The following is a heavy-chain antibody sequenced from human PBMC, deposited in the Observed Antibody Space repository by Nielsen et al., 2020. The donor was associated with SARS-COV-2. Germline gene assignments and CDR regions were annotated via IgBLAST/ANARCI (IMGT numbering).Heavy chain of an antibody. V-gene: IGHV3-20*01. CDR1: GFTFDDYG. Sequence: LKISCAASGFTFDDYGMSWVRQAPGKGLEWVSGINWNGGSTGYADSVKGRFTISRDNAKNSLYLQMNSLRAEDTALYHCARDLGDYGDYAGPDYWGQGTLVTVSS. CDR3: ARDLGDYGDYAGPDY. J-gene: IGHJ4*02. CDR2: INWNGGST. D-gene: IGHD4-17*01.